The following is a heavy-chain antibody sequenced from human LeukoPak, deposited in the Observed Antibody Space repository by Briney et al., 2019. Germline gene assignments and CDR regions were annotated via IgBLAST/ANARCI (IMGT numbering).Heavy chain of an antibody. J-gene: IGHJ4*02. CDR3: ARDSYGDLQVY. V-gene: IGHV1-2*06. Sequence: ASVKVSXKASGYTFTGYFMHWVRQAPGQGLEWMGRINPNSGGTNYAQMFQGRVTRTRDTSISTAYMELSGLRSDDTAVYYCARDSYGDLQVYWGQGTLVTVSS. CDR1: GYTFTGYF. D-gene: IGHD4-17*01. CDR2: INPNSGGT.